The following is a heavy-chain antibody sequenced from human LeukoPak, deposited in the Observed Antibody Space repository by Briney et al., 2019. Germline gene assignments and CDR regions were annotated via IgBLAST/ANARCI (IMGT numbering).Heavy chain of an antibody. V-gene: IGHV3-48*01. CDR2: ITNSGNSK. D-gene: IGHD3-16*02. CDR1: EFTFSSYS. J-gene: IGHJ4*02. Sequence: GGSLRLSCAASEFTFSSYSMNWVRQAPGKGLEWVSYITNSGNSKSYADSVKGRFTISRDNSKNTLYLQMNSLRAEDTAVYYCASHYPETYYDYVWGSYRPFDYWGQGTLVTVSS. CDR3: ASHYPETYYDYVWGSYRPFDY.